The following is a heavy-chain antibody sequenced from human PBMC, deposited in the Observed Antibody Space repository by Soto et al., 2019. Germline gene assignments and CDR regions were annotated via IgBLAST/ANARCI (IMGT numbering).Heavy chain of an antibody. V-gene: IGHV3-30*18. CDR3: AKERKPAWGWRGLGFDY. J-gene: IGHJ4*02. Sequence: QVQLVESGGGVVQPGRSLRLSCAASGFTFSSYGMHWVRQAPGKGLEWVAVISYDGSNKYYADSVKGRFTISRDNSKNTLYLQMNSLRAEDTAVYYCAKERKPAWGWRGLGFDYWGQGTLVTVSS. CDR1: GFTFSSYG. D-gene: IGHD3-3*01. CDR2: ISYDGSNK.